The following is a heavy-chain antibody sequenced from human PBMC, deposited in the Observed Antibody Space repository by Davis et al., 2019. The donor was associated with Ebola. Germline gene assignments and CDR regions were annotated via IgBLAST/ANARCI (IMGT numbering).Heavy chain of an antibody. J-gene: IGHJ6*02. CDR2: ISAYNGNT. V-gene: IGHV1-18*01. CDR1: GYTFTSYG. CDR3: ARDNGGSSPHYYYYYYGMDV. D-gene: IGHD6-6*01. Sequence: AASVKVSCKASGYTFTSYGISWVRQVPGQGLEWMGWISAYNGNTNYAQKLQGRVTMTTDTSTSTAYMELRSLRSDDTAVYYCARDNGGSSPHYYYYYYGMDVWGQGTTVTVSS.